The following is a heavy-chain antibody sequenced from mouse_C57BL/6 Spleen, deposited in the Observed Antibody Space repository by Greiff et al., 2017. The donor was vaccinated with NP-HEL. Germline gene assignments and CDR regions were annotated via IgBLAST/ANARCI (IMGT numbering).Heavy chain of an antibody. J-gene: IGHJ4*01. CDR2: INPYNGGT. V-gene: IGHV1-19*01. CDR1: GYTFTDYY. CDR3: ARRGSRGGYAMDY. D-gene: IGHD1-1*01. Sequence: EVQLQQSGPVLVKPGASVKMSCKASGYTFTDYYMNWVKQSHGKSLEWIGVINPYNGGTSYNQKFKGKATLTVDKSSSTAYMELNSLTFEDAAVYYCARRGSRGGYAMDYWGQGTSVTVSS.